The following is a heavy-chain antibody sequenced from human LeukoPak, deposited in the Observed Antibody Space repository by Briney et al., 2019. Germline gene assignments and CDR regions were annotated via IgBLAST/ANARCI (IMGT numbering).Heavy chain of an antibody. J-gene: IGHJ4*02. V-gene: IGHV3-7*03. CDR1: GFTFSSYW. CDR2: IKQDGSEK. D-gene: IGHD6-13*01. Sequence: GGSLRLSCAASGFTFSSYWMSWVRQAPGKGLEWVANIKQDGSEKYYVDSVKGRFTISRDNAKNSLYLQMNSLRVEDTAAYYCARDPPGIAASGTYYWGQGTLVTVSS. CDR3: ARDPPGIAASGTYY.